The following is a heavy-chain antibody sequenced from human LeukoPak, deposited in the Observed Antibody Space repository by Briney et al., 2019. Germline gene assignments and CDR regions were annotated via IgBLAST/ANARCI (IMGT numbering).Heavy chain of an antibody. CDR1: GGTFSSYA. CDR2: IIPILGIA. CDR3: ARAPDILTGSYDY. D-gene: IGHD3-9*01. J-gene: IGHJ4*02. Sequence: VASVKVSCKASGGTFSSYAISWVRQAPGQGLEWMGRIIPILGIANYAQKFQGRVTITADKSTSTAYMELSSLRSEDTAVYYCARAPDILTGSYDYWGQGTLVTVSS. V-gene: IGHV1-69*04.